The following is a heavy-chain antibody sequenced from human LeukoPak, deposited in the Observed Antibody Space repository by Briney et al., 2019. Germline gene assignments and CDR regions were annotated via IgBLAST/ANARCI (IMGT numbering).Heavy chain of an antibody. CDR3: ARGQLYYDSSGFDY. D-gene: IGHD3-22*01. V-gene: IGHV3-21*01. J-gene: IGHJ4*02. CDR1: GFTFSSYS. Sequence: GGSLRLSCAASGFTFSSYSMNWVRQAPGKGLEWVSSISSSSSYIYYVDSVKGRFTISRDNAKNSLYLQMNSLRAGDTAAYYCARGQLYYDSSGFDYWGQGTLVTVSS. CDR2: ISSSSSYI.